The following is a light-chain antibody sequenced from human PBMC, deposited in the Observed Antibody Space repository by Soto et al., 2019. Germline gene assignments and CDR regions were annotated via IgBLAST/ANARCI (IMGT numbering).Light chain of an antibody. J-gene: IGKJ2*03. CDR3: QQYTNWPPMHS. Sequence: EIVMTQSPATLSVSPGEGATLSCRASHSISTNLAWYPQKPGQAPRLLIYGASTRATGIPARFSGIGSGTDFTITISSLPSEDFAVYSCQQYTNWPPMHSFGQGTKLEIK. CDR1: HSISTN. V-gene: IGKV3-15*01. CDR2: GAS.